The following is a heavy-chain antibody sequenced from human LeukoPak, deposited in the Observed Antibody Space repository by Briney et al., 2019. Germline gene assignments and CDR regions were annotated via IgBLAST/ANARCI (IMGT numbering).Heavy chain of an antibody. CDR1: GGSITSTNW. Sequence: SGTLSLTCGASGGSITSTNWWSWVRQPPGKGLEWIGEIYHSGSTNYNPSLKSRVTISVDKSKNQLSLKLSSVTAADTAVYYCASGIAAEKIDYWGQGTLVTVSS. D-gene: IGHD6-13*01. V-gene: IGHV4-4*02. J-gene: IGHJ4*02. CDR3: ASGIAAEKIDY. CDR2: IYHSGST.